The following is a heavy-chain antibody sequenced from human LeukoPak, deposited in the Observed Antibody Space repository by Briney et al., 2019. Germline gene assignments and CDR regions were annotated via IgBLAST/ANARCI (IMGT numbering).Heavy chain of an antibody. D-gene: IGHD5-24*01. CDR3: ARDAEGEEQMATTYFDL. Sequence: GGSLRLSCAASGFSVRSKYMSWVRQAPGKGLEWVSVLQSVGNTFYADSVKGRSSISRDRSKNTVYLQMDSLRAEDTAVYYCARDAEGEEQMATTYFDLWGQGTLVIVSS. CDR1: GFSVRSKY. J-gene: IGHJ4*02. V-gene: IGHV3-53*01. CDR2: LQSVGNT.